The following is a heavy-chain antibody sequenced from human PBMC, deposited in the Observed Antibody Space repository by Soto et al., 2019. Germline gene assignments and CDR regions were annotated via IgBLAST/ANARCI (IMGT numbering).Heavy chain of an antibody. D-gene: IGHD2-21*02. CDR1: GGSISSGGYS. CDR2: IYHSGST. J-gene: IGHJ4*02. V-gene: IGHV4-30-2*01. Sequence: PSETLSLTCAVSGGSISSGGYSWSWIRQPPGKGLEWIGYIYHSGSTYYNPSLKSRVTISVDRSKNQFSLKLSSVTAADTAVYYCARDRGDSYFDYWGQGTLVTVSS. CDR3: ARDRGDSYFDY.